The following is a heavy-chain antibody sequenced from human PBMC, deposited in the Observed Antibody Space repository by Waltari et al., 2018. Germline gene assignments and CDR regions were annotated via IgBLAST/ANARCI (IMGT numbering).Heavy chain of an antibody. J-gene: IGHJ5*02. Sequence: EVQLLESGGGLVQPGGSLRLSCAASGFTFSSYAMGWVRQAPGKGLEGVSAISGSGGSTYYADSVKGRFTISRDNSKNTLYLQMNSLRAEDTAVYYCAKSSRYGQNWFDPWGQGTLVTVSS. D-gene: IGHD4-17*01. CDR2: ISGSGGST. CDR3: AKSSRYGQNWFDP. CDR1: GFTFSSYA. V-gene: IGHV3-23*01.